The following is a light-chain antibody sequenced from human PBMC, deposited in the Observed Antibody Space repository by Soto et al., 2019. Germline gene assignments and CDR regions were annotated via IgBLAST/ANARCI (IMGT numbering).Light chain of an antibody. CDR2: DVS. CDR3: SSFTSSTTYV. Sequence: QSALPQPASVSGSPGQSITISCTGTSSDVGGYNYVSWYQQHPGKAPKLMIYDVSNRPSGVSNRFSGSKSGNTASLTISGLQTEDEADYYCSSFTSSTTYVFGTGTRSPS. CDR1: SSDVGGYNY. J-gene: IGLJ1*01. V-gene: IGLV2-14*01.